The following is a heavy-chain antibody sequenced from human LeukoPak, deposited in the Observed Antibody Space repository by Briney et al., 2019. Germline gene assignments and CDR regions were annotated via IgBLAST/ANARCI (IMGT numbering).Heavy chain of an antibody. CDR2: ISSSGSTI. V-gene: IGHV3-11*04. D-gene: IGHD6-13*01. J-gene: IGHJ3*02. Sequence: GGSLRLSCSASGFTFSDYYMSWIRQAPGKGLEWVSYISSSGSTIYYADSVKGRFTISRDNAKNSLYLQMNSLRAEDTAVYDCARESSSWYGAFDIWGQGTMVTVSS. CDR3: ARESSSWYGAFDI. CDR1: GFTFSDYY.